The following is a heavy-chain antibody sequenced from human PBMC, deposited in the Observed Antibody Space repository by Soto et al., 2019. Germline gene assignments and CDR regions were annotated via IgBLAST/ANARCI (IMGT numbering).Heavy chain of an antibody. Sequence: SETLSLTCAVSGGYISGGYYSWSWIRQPPGMGLEWIGFIYNSGSTYYNSSLKSRVTISADRSKNHFFLNLTSVTAADTAVYYCARGTSRGYEFGNDNDTPPLFFDYWGQGTLVTVSS. D-gene: IGHD3-3*01. V-gene: IGHV4-30-2*01. CDR3: ARGTSRGYEFGNDNDTPPLFFDY. CDR2: IYNSGST. CDR1: GGYISGGYYS. J-gene: IGHJ4*02.